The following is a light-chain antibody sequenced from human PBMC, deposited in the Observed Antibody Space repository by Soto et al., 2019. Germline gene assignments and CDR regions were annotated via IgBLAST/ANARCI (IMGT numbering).Light chain of an antibody. V-gene: IGKV1-27*01. CDR3: QQSSIFPLT. CDR2: SAS. Sequence: DIQLNQSPSSLSSSVGYRVTITFRVSQGISSYLNWYLQKPGKVPKLLIYSASNLQSGVPSRFSGSASGTDFTLTISSLQPEDSATYYCQQSSIFPLTFGGGTKVDIK. J-gene: IGKJ4*01. CDR1: QGISSY.